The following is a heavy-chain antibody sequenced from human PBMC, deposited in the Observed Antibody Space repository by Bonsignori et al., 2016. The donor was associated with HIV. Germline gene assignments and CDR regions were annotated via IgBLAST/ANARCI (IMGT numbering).Heavy chain of an antibody. D-gene: IGHD1-1*01. CDR3: VRQSNSYTSTGFFFNPSTYYFDY. J-gene: IGHJ4*02. CDR2: TYQSGIT. CDR1: GYSITSGFY. V-gene: IGHV4-38-2*01. Sequence: SETLSLTCGVSGYSITSGFYWGWVRQPPGKGLEWVGVTYQSGITYYNPSLKSRVTILVDTSKNQFSLELTSVAAADTAVYYCVRQSNSYTSTGFFFNPSTYYFDYWGPGEPWSPSPQ.